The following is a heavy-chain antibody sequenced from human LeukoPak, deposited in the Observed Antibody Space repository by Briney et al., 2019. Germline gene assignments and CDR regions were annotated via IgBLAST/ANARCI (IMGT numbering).Heavy chain of an antibody. Sequence: SGGSLRLSCAASGFTFDDYAMHWVRQAPGKWLEWVAFIRYDGSDKYYADSVKGRFAISRDNSKNTLYLQMNSLRAEDTAVYYCAKAFTTVTTLYPVDIWGQGTMVTVSS. J-gene: IGHJ3*02. V-gene: IGHV3-30*02. CDR1: GFTFDDYA. D-gene: IGHD4-17*01. CDR2: IRYDGSDK. CDR3: AKAFTTVTTLYPVDI.